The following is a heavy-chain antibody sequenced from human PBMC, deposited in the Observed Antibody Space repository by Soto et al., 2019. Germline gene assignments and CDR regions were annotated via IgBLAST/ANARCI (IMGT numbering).Heavy chain of an antibody. CDR1: GGSISSSSYY. CDR3: ARRIQGYCTNGVCYPWFDP. D-gene: IGHD2-8*01. J-gene: IGHJ5*02. Sequence: QLQLQESGPGLVKPSETLSLTCTVSGGSISSSSYYWGWIRQPPGKGLEWIGSIYYSGSTYYNPSLKSRVTISVDTSKDQFSLKLSSATAADTAVYYCARRIQGYCTNGVCYPWFDPWGQGTLVTVSS. V-gene: IGHV4-39*01. CDR2: IYYSGST.